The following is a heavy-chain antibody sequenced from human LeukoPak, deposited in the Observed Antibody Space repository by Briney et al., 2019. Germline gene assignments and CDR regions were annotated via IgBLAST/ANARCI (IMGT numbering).Heavy chain of an antibody. Sequence: GGSLRLSCAASGFTFSNYAMSWVRQAPGKGLEWVSTISGSGGSTYYADSVKGRFTISRDNSKNTLYVQMNSLRAEDTAVYYCANLNSEFGYWGQGTLVTVSS. CDR2: ISGSGGST. V-gene: IGHV3-23*01. CDR1: GFTFSNYA. D-gene: IGHD1-1*01. CDR3: ANLNSEFGY. J-gene: IGHJ4*02.